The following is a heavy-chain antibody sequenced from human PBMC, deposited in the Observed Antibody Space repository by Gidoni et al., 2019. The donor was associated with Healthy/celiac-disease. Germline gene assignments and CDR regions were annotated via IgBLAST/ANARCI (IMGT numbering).Heavy chain of an antibody. J-gene: IGHJ6*02. CDR3: ARDFKGSGWYELYYYYGMDV. CDR1: GGSISSYY. V-gene: IGHV4-4*07. CDR2: IYTSGST. Sequence: QVQLQESGPGLVKPSETLSLTCTVSGGSISSYYWSWIRQPAGKGLEWIGRIYTSGSTNYNPSLKSRVTMSVDTSKNQFSLKLSSVTAADTAVYYCARDFKGSGWYELYYYYGMDVWGQGTTVTVSS. D-gene: IGHD6-19*01.